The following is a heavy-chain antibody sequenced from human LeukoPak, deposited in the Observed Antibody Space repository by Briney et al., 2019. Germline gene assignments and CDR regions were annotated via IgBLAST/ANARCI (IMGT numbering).Heavy chain of an antibody. J-gene: IGHJ4*02. V-gene: IGHV3-11*05. CDR1: GFTFSAHY. CDR2: ISGTSSYT. CDR3: ARGNSDYDHDY. Sequence: PGGSLRLSCAASGFTFSAHYMSWIRQAPGKGLEWISYISGTSSYTDYADSVKGRFTVSRDNARNSLFLQMNSLRDEDTAVYYCARGNSDYDHDYWGQGTLVTVSS. D-gene: IGHD5-12*01.